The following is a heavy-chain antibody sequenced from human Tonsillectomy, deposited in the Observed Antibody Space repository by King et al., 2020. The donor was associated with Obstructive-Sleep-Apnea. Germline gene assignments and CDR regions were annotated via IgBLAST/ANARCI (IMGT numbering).Heavy chain of an antibody. CDR3: ARVMNSNKDLDY. CDR2: IDYSGST. J-gene: IGHJ4*02. Sequence: QLQESGPGLVKPSQTLSLTCAGSGGSISSGGYYWSWIRQPPGKGLEWIGYIDYSGSTSFNPSLQSRVTISVDTSKNQFSLKLSSVTAADTAVYYCARVMNSNKDLDYWGQGTLVTVSS. V-gene: IGHV4-30-4*07. D-gene: IGHD6-13*01. CDR1: GGSISSGGYY.